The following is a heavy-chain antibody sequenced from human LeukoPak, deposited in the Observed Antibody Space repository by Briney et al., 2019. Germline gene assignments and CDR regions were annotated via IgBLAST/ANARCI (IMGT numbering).Heavy chain of an antibody. D-gene: IGHD4-23*01. V-gene: IGHV3-23*01. Sequence: GGSLRLSCTASGFTFSSYAMTWVRQTPGKGLEWVSTISGSGGSTYYADSVKGRFTISRDNPKNALYLQMDSLRAEDTAVYYCARHLTYGGWNSWGQGTLVTVSS. J-gene: IGHJ4*02. CDR3: ARHLTYGGWNS. CDR2: ISGSGGST. CDR1: GFTFSSYA.